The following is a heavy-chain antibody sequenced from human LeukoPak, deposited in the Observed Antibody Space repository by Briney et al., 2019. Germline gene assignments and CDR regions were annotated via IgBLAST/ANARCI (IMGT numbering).Heavy chain of an antibody. Sequence: PGGSLRLSCAASGFTFGSYAMSWVRQAPGKGLEWVSAISGSGGSTYYADSVKGRFTISRDNSKNTLYLQMNSLRAEDTAVYYCAKYCSSTSCLTQDDYWGQGTLVTVSS. D-gene: IGHD2-2*01. CDR2: ISGSGGST. CDR1: GFTFGSYA. V-gene: IGHV3-23*01. CDR3: AKYCSSTSCLTQDDY. J-gene: IGHJ4*02.